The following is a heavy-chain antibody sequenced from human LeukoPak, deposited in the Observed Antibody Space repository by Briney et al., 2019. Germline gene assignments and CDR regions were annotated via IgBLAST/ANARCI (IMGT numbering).Heavy chain of an antibody. V-gene: IGHV4-34*01. CDR2: INHSGST. CDR3: ARAGQYYGSGTRYYYYMDV. Sequence: PGGSLRLSCAASGFTFSSYGMHWVRQPPGKGLEWIGEINHSGSTNYNQSLKSRVTISVDSCKNPFSLKLSSVTAADTAVYYCARAGQYYGSGTRYYYYMDVWGKGTTVTVSS. CDR1: GFTFSSYG. J-gene: IGHJ6*03. D-gene: IGHD3-10*01.